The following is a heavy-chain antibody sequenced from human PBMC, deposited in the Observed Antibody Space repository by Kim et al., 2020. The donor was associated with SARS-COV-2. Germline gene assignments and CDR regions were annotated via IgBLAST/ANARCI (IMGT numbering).Heavy chain of an antibody. Sequence: NTAYAQKFQGRVTMTRNSSINTVYMDLSSLRSEDTAVYYCAGGVIAGVDVWGQGTTVTVSS. CDR3: AGGVIAGVDV. CDR2: NT. J-gene: IGHJ6*02. V-gene: IGHV1-8*01. D-gene: IGHD2-21*01.